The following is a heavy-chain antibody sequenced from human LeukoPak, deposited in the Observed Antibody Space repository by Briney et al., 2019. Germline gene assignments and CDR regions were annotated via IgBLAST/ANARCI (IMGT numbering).Heavy chain of an antibody. CDR2: IYFGGSK. CDR1: GFTFGDYA. Sequence: GGSLRLSCTASGFTFGDYAMSWVRQAPGRGLEWVSVIYFGGSKDYRDSVKGRFTISRDNSKNTLFLQMNSLRVEDTAVYYCAREANSGSYTWFDPWGQGTLVTVSS. D-gene: IGHD3-10*01. J-gene: IGHJ5*02. V-gene: IGHV3-53*01. CDR3: AREANSGSYTWFDP.